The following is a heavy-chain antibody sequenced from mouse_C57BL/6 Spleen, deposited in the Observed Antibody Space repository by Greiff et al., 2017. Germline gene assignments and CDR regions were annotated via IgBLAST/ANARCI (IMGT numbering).Heavy chain of an antibody. CDR2: IDPSDSYT. CDR3: ARTGTKAMDY. J-gene: IGHJ4*01. CDR1: GYTFTSYW. Sequence: VQLQQPGAELVMPGASVKLSCKASGYTFTSYWMHWVKQRPGQGLEWIGEIDPSDSYTNYNQKFKGKSTLTVDNSSSTAYMQLSSLTSEDSAVYYCARTGTKAMDYWGQGTSVTVSS. D-gene: IGHD4-1*01. V-gene: IGHV1-69*01.